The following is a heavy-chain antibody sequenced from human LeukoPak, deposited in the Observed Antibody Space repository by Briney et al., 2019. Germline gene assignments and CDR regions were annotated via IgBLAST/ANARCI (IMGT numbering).Heavy chain of an antibody. V-gene: IGHV4-59*01. CDR2: IYYSGDV. D-gene: IGHD3-22*01. CDR1: GGSITSSY. CDR3: ARVKRAYDSRMYYFDY. Sequence: SETLSLTCTVSGGSITSSYWTWIRQPPGKGLEWIGYIYYSGDVNYNPSLKSRATISLDTSKNQFSLNLRSVTAADTAVYYCARVKRAYDSRMYYFDYWGQGTLVTVSS. J-gene: IGHJ4*02.